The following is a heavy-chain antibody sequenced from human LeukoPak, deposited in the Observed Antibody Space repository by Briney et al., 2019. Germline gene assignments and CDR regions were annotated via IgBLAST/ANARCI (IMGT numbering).Heavy chain of an antibody. CDR3: AGGGGSDV. CDR2: INHNGNVN. Sequence: PGGSLRLSCAASGFTFSSYWMNWARQAPGKGLEWVASINHNGNVNYYVDSVKGRFPISRDNAKNSLYLQMSNLRAEDPAVYFCAGGGGSDVWGQGATVTVSS. V-gene: IGHV3-7*03. J-gene: IGHJ6*02. CDR1: GFTFSSYW. D-gene: IGHD2-15*01.